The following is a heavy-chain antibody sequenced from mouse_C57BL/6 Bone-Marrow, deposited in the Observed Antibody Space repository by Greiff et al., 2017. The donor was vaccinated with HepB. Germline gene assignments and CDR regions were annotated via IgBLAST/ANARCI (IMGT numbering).Heavy chain of an antibody. CDR2: INPNYGTT. D-gene: IGHD2-3*01. CDR3: ARDGYYRGYYAMDY. V-gene: IGHV1-39*01. J-gene: IGHJ4*01. Sequence: VQLKESGPELVKPGASVKISCKASGYSFTDYNMNWVKQSNGKSLEWIGVINPNYGTTSYNQKFKGKATLTVDQSSSTAYMQLNSLTSEDSAVYYCARDGYYRGYYAMDYWGQGTSVTVSS. CDR1: GYSFTDYN.